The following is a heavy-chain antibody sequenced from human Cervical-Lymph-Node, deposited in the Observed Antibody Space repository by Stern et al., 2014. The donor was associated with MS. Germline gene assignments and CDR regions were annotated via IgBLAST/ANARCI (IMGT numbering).Heavy chain of an antibody. V-gene: IGHV1-69*01. J-gene: IGHJ4*02. CDR1: GASFSNNA. CDR3: TREHHGGNFAS. Sequence: VQLVASGAEVKKPGSSVKVSCKVSGASFSNNAISWVRQAPGQGLEWMGAIVSIFDKANYAQRFRGRVTITADESTSTAYLDLSSLRSGDTAVYFCTREHHGGNFASWGQGTLVTVSS. D-gene: IGHD4-23*01. CDR2: IVSIFDKA.